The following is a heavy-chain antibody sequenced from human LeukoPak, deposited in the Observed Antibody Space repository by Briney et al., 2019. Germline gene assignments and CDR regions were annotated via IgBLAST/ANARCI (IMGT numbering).Heavy chain of an antibody. CDR3: ARGGTGTTWRTYYFEY. V-gene: IGHV3-30*01. D-gene: IGHD1-1*01. CDR1: GFSFTAYA. CDR2: ISYDASPD. Sequence: GGSLRLSCAASGFSFTAYALNWVRQAPGKGLEWVAVISYDASPDYYADSVKGRFTISRDNSKNTLYPQMNGLRPEDTAVYYCARGGTGTTWRTYYFEYWGQGALVTVSS. J-gene: IGHJ4*02.